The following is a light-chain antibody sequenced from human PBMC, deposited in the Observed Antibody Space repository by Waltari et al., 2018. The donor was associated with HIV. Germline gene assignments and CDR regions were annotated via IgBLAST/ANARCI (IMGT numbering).Light chain of an antibody. CDR1: NLGDKY. V-gene: IGLV3-1*01. J-gene: IGLJ1*01. CDR3: QAWDSSTGV. CDR2: QDS. Sequence: SYELTQPPSVSVSPGQTASITCSGDNLGDKYACWYKQKPGQSPVLGIYQDSRRPSGIPERFSGSNSGNTATLTISGTQAMDEADYYCQAWDSSTGVFGTGTKVTVL.